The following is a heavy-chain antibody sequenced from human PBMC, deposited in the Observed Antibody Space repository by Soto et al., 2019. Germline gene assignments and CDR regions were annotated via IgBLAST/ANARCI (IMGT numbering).Heavy chain of an antibody. CDR1: GYTFTSYG. CDR2: ISAYNGNT. Sequence: GASVKVSCKASGYTFTSYGISWVRQAPGQGLEWMRWISAYNGNTNYAQRLQGRVTMTTDTSTSTAYMELRSLRSDDTAVYYCARGDWLLGKSWFDPWGQGTLVTVSS. CDR3: ARGDWLLGKSWFDP. D-gene: IGHD7-27*01. V-gene: IGHV1-18*04. J-gene: IGHJ5*02.